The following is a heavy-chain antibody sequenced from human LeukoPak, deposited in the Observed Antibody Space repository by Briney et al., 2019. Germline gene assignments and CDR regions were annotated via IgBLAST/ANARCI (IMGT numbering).Heavy chain of an antibody. Sequence: GGSLRLSCAASGFSFNNYVMSWVRQAPGKGLEWVSAISGDGARAYYADSVKGRFTISRDNSKNTLDLQMNSLRAEDTAIYYCAKTVVVITFRFDSWGQGSLVTVSS. CDR1: GFSFNNYV. CDR3: AKTVVVITFRFDS. CDR2: ISGDGARA. J-gene: IGHJ4*02. D-gene: IGHD2-21*01. V-gene: IGHV3-23*01.